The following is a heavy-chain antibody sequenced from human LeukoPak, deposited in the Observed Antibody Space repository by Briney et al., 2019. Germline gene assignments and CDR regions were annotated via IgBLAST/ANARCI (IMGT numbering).Heavy chain of an antibody. Sequence: GSLRLSCAASGFTFSSYAMHWVRQAPGKGLEWVAVISYDGSNKYYADSVKGRFTISRDNSKNTLYLQMNSLRAEDTAVYYCARGPQKNGHSSGYPGYFDYWGQGTLVTVSS. CDR1: GFTFSSYA. J-gene: IGHJ4*02. D-gene: IGHD3-22*01. CDR2: ISYDGSNK. CDR3: ARGPQKNGHSSGYPGYFDY. V-gene: IGHV3-30-3*01.